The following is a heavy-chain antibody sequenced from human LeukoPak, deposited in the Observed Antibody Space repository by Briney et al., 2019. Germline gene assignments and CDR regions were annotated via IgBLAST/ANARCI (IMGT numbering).Heavy chain of an antibody. J-gene: IGHJ4*02. D-gene: IGHD2-15*01. CDR2: IYYSGST. Sequence: PSQTLSLTCTVSGGSMSSGGYYWSWIRQHPGKGLEWIGYIYYSGSTYYNPSLKSRVTISVDTSKNQFSLKLSSVTAADTAVYYCARAGPIRYCSGGSCCSTFDYWGQGTLVTVSS. V-gene: IGHV4-31*03. CDR1: GGSMSSGGYY. CDR3: ARAGPIRYCSGGSCCSTFDY.